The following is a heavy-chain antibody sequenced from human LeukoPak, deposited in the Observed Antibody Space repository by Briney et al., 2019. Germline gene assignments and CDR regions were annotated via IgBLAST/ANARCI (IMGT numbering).Heavy chain of an antibody. CDR3: ARHYYDSSGYPSFDD. CDR1: GFTFSEYY. J-gene: IGHJ4*02. D-gene: IGHD3-22*01. CDR2: TSSSGSAV. Sequence: GGSLRLSCGASGFTFSEYYMSWVRQAPGKGLEWISYTSSSGSAVYYADSVEGRFTISRDNAKNSLYLQINSLRAEDTAVYYCARHYYDSSGYPSFDDWGQGTLVTVSS. V-gene: IGHV3-11*01.